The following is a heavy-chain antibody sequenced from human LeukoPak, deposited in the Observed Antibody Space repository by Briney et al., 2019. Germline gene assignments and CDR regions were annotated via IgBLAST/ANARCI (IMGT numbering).Heavy chain of an antibody. V-gene: IGHV4-39*01. D-gene: IGHD2-15*01. J-gene: IGHJ3*02. Sequence: PSETLSLTCTVSGGSISSSSYYWGWIRQPPGKGLEWIGSIYYSGSAYYSPSLKSRVTISVDTSKTQFSLKLTSVTAADTAVYYCAREEDCSGGICYLGNAFDIWGQGTMVTVSS. CDR2: IYYSGSA. CDR1: GGSISSSSYY. CDR3: AREEDCSGGICYLGNAFDI.